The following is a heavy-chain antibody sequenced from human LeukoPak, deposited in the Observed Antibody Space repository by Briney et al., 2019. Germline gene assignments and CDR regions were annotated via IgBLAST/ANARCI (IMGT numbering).Heavy chain of an antibody. V-gene: IGHV3-7*01. CDR3: ARDRGFDNFDY. D-gene: IGHD3-9*01. CDR2: IKEDGSDK. J-gene: IGHJ4*02. Sequence: GGSLRLSCAASGFSFSTYWMSWVRQAPGKGLEWVANIKEDGSDKNYVDSVKGRFTIARDNAKNYVYLQMKSLRAEDTAVYYCARDRGFDNFDYWGQGTLVAVSS. CDR1: GFSFSTYW.